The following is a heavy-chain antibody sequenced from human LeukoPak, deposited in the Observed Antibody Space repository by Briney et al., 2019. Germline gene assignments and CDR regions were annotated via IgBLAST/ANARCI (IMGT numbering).Heavy chain of an antibody. CDR1: GYTLTELS. V-gene: IGHV1-24*01. Sequence: ASVKVSCKVSGYTLTELSMHWVRQAPGKGLEWMGGFDPEDGETIYAQKFQGRGTMTEDTSTDTAYRELSSLRSEDTAVYYCAIESLGELSLPFLDYWGQGTLVTVSS. CDR2: FDPEDGET. J-gene: IGHJ4*02. CDR3: AIESLGELSLPFLDY. D-gene: IGHD3-16*02.